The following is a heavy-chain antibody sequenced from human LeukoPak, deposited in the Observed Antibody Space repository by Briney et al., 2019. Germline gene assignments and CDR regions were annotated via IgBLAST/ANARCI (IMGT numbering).Heavy chain of an antibody. CDR2: INQDGSEK. V-gene: IGHV3-7*01. J-gene: IGHJ5*02. D-gene: IGHD6-19*01. CDR3: ASSGWYSTPNWFDP. Sequence: GGSLRLSCAASGFTFSTYWMSWVRQLPGKGLEWVANINQDGSEKYYVDSVKGRFTISRDNAKNSLYLQMNSLRAEDTAMYYCASSGWYSTPNWFDPWGQGTLVIVSS. CDR1: GFTFSTYW.